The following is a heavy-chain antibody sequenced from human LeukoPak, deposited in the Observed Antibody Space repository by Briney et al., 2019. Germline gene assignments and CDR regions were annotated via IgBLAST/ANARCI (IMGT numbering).Heavy chain of an antibody. Sequence: PGGSLRLSCAASGFTFSDYYMSWIRQAPGKGLEWVSYISSSGSTIYYADSVKGRFTISRDNAKDSLYLQMNGLSVDDTAVYFCARRNDFGGKLDYWGQGTLVTVSS. CDR2: ISSSGSTI. CDR1: GFTFSDYY. CDR3: ARRNDFGGKLDY. J-gene: IGHJ4*02. V-gene: IGHV3-11*01. D-gene: IGHD4-23*01.